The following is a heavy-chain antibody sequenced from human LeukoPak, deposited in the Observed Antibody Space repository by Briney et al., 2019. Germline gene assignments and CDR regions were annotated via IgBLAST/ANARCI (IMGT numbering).Heavy chain of an antibody. CDR1: GFTFSSYW. J-gene: IGHJ4*02. CDR2: ISSSSSYI. Sequence: PGGSLRLSCAASGFTFSSYWMSWARQAPGKGLEWVSSISSSSSYIYYADSVKGRFTISRDNAKNSLYLQMNSLRAEDTAVYYRAKDGWFGELLVRFDYWGRGTLVTVSS. V-gene: IGHV3-21*01. D-gene: IGHD3-10*01. CDR3: AKDGWFGELLVRFDY.